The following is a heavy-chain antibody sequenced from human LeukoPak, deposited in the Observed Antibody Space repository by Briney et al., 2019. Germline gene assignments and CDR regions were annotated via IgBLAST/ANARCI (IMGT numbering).Heavy chain of an antibody. CDR2: ISAYNGNT. D-gene: IGHD1-26*01. V-gene: IGHV1-18*01. J-gene: IGHJ4*02. CDR3: ARMELPYYFDY. Sequence: GASVKVSCKASGYTFTSYGISWVRQAPGQGLEWMGWISAYNGNTNYAQKLQGRVTVTTDTSTCTAYMELRSLRSDDTAVYYCARMELPYYFDYWGQGTLVTVSS. CDR1: GYTFTSYG.